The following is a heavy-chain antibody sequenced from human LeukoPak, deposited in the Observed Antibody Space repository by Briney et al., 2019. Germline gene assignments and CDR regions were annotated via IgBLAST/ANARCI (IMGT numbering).Heavy chain of an antibody. J-gene: IGHJ3*02. CDR1: GYSFTSYW. CDR3: ARHLAARVYDAFDI. V-gene: IGHV5-10-1*01. Sequence: GESLKISCKGSGYSFTSYWISWVRQMPGKGLEWTGRIDPSDSYTNYSPSFQGHVTISADKSISTAYLQWSSLKASDTAMYYCARHLAARVYDAFDIWGQGTMVTVSS. D-gene: IGHD6-6*01. CDR2: IDPSDSYT.